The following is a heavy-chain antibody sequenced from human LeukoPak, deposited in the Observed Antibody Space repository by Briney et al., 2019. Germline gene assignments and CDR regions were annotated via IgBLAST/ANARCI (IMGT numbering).Heavy chain of an antibody. J-gene: IGHJ4*02. CDR3: ARQNLDTAMVTIDY. CDR1: GYSFTSYW. CDR2: IYPGDSDT. Sequence: GESLKISFKGSGYSFTSYWIGWVRPMPGKGLEWMGIIYPGDSDTRYSPSFQGQVTISADKSISTAYLQWSSLKASDTAMYYCARQNLDTAMVTIDYWGQGTLVTVSS. D-gene: IGHD5-18*01. V-gene: IGHV5-51*01.